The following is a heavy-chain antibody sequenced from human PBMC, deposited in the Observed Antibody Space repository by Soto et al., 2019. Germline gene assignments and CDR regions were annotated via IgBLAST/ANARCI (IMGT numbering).Heavy chain of an antibody. CDR1: GGTFSTYG. V-gene: IGHV1-69*06. CDR2: IIPIFGTA. D-gene: IGHD1-1*01. CDR3: ARVLRGNNLGHWFDP. Sequence: ASVKVSCKASGGTFSTYGISWVRQAPGQGLEWMGGIIPIFGTADYAQKFQGRVTITADISTNTAYMELSSLRSDDTAVYYCARVLRGNNLGHWFDPWGQGTLVTVSS. J-gene: IGHJ5*02.